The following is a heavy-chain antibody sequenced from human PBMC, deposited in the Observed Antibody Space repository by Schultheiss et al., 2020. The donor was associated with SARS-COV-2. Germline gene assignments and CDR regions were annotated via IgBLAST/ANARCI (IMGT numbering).Heavy chain of an antibody. V-gene: IGHV3-7*03. D-gene: IGHD6-19*01. CDR1: GFTFSSYA. J-gene: IGHJ1*01. CDR2: IKQDGSEK. CDR3: ARDDVRGSGWSVGYFHH. Sequence: GGSLRLSCAASGFTFSSYAMHWVRQAPGKGLEWVANIKQDGSEKYYVDSVKGRFTISRDNAKNSLYLQMNSLRAEDTAVYYCARDDVRGSGWSVGYFHHWGQGTLVTVSS.